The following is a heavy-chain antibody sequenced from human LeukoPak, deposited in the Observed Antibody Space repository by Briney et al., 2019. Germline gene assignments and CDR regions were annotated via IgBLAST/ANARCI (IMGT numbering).Heavy chain of an antibody. CDR2: INSDGSTT. D-gene: IGHD3-16*01. CDR1: GFTFSNYW. Sequence: GGSLRLSCAASGFTFSNYWMHWVRQAPGKGLVWVSRINSDGSTTTYADSVKGRFTISRDNAKNTLYLQMNSLRAEDTAVYYCARDHYLWGSPTWFDPWGQGTLVTVSS. V-gene: IGHV3-74*01. CDR3: ARDHYLWGSPTWFDP. J-gene: IGHJ5*02.